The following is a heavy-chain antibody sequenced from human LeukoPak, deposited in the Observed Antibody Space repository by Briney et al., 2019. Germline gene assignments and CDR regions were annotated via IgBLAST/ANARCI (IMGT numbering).Heavy chain of an antibody. CDR2: IYHRGST. Sequence: PSETLSLTCTVSGGSVSNYYWSWIRQPPEKGLEWIGYIYHRGSTNYNPSLKSRVTISVDTSKNQFSLELSSVTAADTAVYYCVRNYYATGSYKYYFYYYMDVWGKGTTVTVSS. J-gene: IGHJ6*03. CDR3: VRNYYATGSYKYYFYYYMDV. D-gene: IGHD3-10*01. CDR1: GGSVSNYY. V-gene: IGHV4-59*02.